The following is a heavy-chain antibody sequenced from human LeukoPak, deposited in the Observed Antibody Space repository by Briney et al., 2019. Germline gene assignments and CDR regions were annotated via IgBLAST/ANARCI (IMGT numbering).Heavy chain of an antibody. V-gene: IGHV4-39*01. CDR2: IYYSGST. CDR3: ARHIGRSGFRAGAFDI. J-gene: IGHJ3*02. D-gene: IGHD3-10*01. Sequence: SETLSLTCTVSGGSISSSSYYWGWIRQPPGKGLEWIGSIYYSGSTYYNPSLKSRVTISVDTSKNQFSLKLSSVTAADTAVYYCARHIGRSGFRAGAFDIWGQGTMVTVSP. CDR1: GGSISSSSYY.